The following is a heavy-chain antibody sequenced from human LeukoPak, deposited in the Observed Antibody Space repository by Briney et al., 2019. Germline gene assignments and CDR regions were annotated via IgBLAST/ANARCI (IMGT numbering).Heavy chain of an antibody. CDR2: ISSSSSNI. Sequence: GGSLRLSCAASGFTFSSYSMNWVRQAPGKGLEWVSYISSSSSNIHYTDSVKGRFTISRDNAKNSLYLQMNSLRAEDTAVYYCATGANSSVAHEYWGQGSLVTVSS. CDR1: GFTFSSYS. D-gene: IGHD3-22*01. V-gene: IGHV3-48*01. J-gene: IGHJ4*02. CDR3: ATGANSSVAHEY.